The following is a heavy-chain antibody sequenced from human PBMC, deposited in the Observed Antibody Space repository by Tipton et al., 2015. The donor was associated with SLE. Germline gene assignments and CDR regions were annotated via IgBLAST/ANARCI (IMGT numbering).Heavy chain of an antibody. CDR3: ARGGYSSGWYGDYFVY. V-gene: IGHV4-39*07. CDR1: GGSIINPNYY. J-gene: IGHJ4*02. Sequence: TLSLTCTVSGGSIINPNYYWGWIRQPPGKGLEWIGSIYHSGSTYSNPSLKSRVTISIDTSNNQFSLKLRSVTAADTAIYYCARGGYSSGWYGDYFVYCGQGTLVTVSS. CDR2: IYHSGST. D-gene: IGHD6-19*01.